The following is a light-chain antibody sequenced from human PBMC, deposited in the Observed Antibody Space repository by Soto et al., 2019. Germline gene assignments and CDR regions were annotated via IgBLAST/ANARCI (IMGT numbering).Light chain of an antibody. CDR3: QQCNDWPWT. CDR2: DAS. V-gene: IGKV3-15*01. Sequence: EIVMTQSPGTLSVSPGERVTLSCRASQSVRNNLAWYQQKPGQGPRLLICDASTRATGIPARFSGSGSGTEFTLTISSLQSEDFAVYYCQQCNDWPWTFGQGTKVDIK. CDR1: QSVRNN. J-gene: IGKJ1*01.